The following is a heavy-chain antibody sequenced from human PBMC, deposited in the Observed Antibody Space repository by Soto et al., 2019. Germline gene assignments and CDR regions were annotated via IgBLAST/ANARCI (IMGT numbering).Heavy chain of an antibody. CDR2: IYYSGNT. CDR1: GGPISSYY. V-gene: IGHV4-59*01. CDR3: ALSGGRDGYKFGFDS. J-gene: IGHJ4*02. D-gene: IGHD5-12*01. Sequence: SETLSLTCTVSGGPISSYYWRWIRQPPGKGLEWIGHIYYSGNTNYDPSPKSRVTISVDTSKNQFTLKLSPVIAAATAVYYCALSGGRDGYKFGFDSWGQGTLVTGLL.